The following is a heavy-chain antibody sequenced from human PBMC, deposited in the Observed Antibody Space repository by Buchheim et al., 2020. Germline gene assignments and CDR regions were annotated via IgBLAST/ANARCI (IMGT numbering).Heavy chain of an antibody. D-gene: IGHD2-15*01. Sequence: EVQLVESGGGLVQPGGSLRLSCAASGFTFSSYEMNWVRQAPGKGLEWVSYISSSDSSIYYADSVKGRFTISRDNAKNSLYMQMNSLRDEDTAVYYCARDRIGIRSNCFDPWGQGTL. J-gene: IGHJ5*02. CDR2: ISSSDSSI. CDR1: GFTFSSYE. V-gene: IGHV3-48*03. CDR3: ARDRIGIRSNCFDP.